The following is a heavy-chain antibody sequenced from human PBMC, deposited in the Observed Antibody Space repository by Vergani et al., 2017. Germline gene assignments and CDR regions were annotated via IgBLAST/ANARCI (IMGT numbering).Heavy chain of an antibody. CDR1: GGTFSSYA. V-gene: IGHV1-69*01. J-gene: IGHJ6*03. D-gene: IGHD1-14*01. CDR3: ARGSGKDDSRPGYYYMDV. CDR2: IIPIFGTA. Sequence: QVQLVQSGAEVKKPGSSVKVSCKASGGTFSSYAISWVRQAPGQGLEWMGGIIPIFGTANYAQKFQGRVTITADESTSTAYMELSSLRSEDTAVYYCARGSGKDDSRPGYYYMDVWGKGTTVTVSS.